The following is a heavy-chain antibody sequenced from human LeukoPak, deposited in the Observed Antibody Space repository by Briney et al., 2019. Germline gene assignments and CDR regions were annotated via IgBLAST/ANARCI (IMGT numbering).Heavy chain of an antibody. CDR1: GLTVSNSY. V-gene: IGHV3-53*01. CDR2: IYSGGGT. D-gene: IGHD6-19*01. Sequence: GGSLRLSCAVSGLTVSNSYMSWVRQAPGKGLEWVSVIYSGGGTFYSEFVKGRFTISRNYSKNTLYLQMNSLRADDTAVYYCARDSNGPAFWGQGTLVTVSS. J-gene: IGHJ4*02. CDR3: ARDSNGPAF.